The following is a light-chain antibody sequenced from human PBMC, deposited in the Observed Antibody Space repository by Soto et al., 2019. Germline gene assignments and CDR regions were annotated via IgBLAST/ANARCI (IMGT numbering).Light chain of an antibody. V-gene: IGKV3-20*01. J-gene: IGKJ2*01. Sequence: EIVLTQSPGTLSLSPGERATLSCRASQSVSSSYLAWYQQKPGQAPRLLIYGASSRATGIPDRFSGGGSGTDFTLTISRLEPEDFAVYYFQQYGNSPMYTFGQGTKLEIK. CDR1: QSVSSSY. CDR3: QQYGNSPMYT. CDR2: GAS.